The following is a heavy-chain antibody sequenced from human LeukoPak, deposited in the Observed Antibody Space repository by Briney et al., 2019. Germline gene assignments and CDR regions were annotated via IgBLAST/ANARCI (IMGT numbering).Heavy chain of an antibody. CDR3: ARLGGSWYVDY. D-gene: IGHD6-13*01. CDR2: IYHSGST. V-gene: IGHV4-38-2*02. CDR1: GYSISSGYY. Sequence: PSETLSLTCTVSGYSISSGYYWGWIRQPPGKGLEWIGSIYHSGSTYYNPSLKSRVTISVDTSKNQFSLKLSSVTAADTAVYYCARLGGSWYVDYWGQGTLVTVSS. J-gene: IGHJ4*02.